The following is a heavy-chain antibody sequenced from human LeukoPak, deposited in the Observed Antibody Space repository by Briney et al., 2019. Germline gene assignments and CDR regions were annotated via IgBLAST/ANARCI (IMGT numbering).Heavy chain of an antibody. Sequence: PGGSLRLSCDASGFIFSSFGMHWVRQAPGKGLEWVAVIWYDGSNQYYADSVKGRFTISRDNSKNTLYLQMNSLRAEDTAVYYCAKGVVLLWFGEFYFDYWGQGTLVTVSS. CDR3: AKGVVLLWFGEFYFDY. J-gene: IGHJ4*02. D-gene: IGHD3-10*01. CDR2: IWYDGSNQ. V-gene: IGHV3-33*06. CDR1: GFIFSSFG.